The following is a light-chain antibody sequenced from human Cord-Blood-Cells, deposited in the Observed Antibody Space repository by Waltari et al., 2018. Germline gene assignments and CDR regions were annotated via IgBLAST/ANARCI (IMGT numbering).Light chain of an antibody. V-gene: IGKV1-27*01. Sequence: DIQMTQSPSSLSASVGDRVTITCRASQDISNYLAWYQQKPGKVPKLLIYAASTLQSGVPSRFSGSGSGTDFTLTISSLQPEEVATYYCQKYNSAPLTFGGGTKVEIK. CDR2: AAS. CDR1: QDISNY. J-gene: IGKJ4*01. CDR3: QKYNSAPLT.